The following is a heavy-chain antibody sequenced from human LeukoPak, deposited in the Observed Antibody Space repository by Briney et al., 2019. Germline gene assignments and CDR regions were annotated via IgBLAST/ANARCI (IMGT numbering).Heavy chain of an antibody. J-gene: IGHJ6*02. Sequence: GESLKISCKGSGYSFTSYWIGWVRQMPGKGLEWMGIIYPGDSDTRYSPSFQGQVTISADKSISTAYLQWSSLKASDTAVYYCARSIPYYYDSNYYYGMDVWGQGTTVTVSS. D-gene: IGHD3-22*01. CDR1: GYSFTSYW. CDR3: ARSIPYYYDSNYYYGMDV. V-gene: IGHV5-51*01. CDR2: IYPGDSDT.